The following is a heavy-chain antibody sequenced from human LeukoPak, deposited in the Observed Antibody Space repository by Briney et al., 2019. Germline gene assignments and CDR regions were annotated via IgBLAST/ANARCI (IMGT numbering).Heavy chain of an antibody. CDR3: ARRGVDIVATDYYGMDV. CDR2: IIPIFGTA. CDR1: GGTFSSYA. V-gene: IGHV1-69*01. Sequence: SVKVSCKASGGTFSSYAISWVRQAPGQGLEWMGGIIPIFGTANYAQKFQGRVTITADESTSTAYMELSSLRSEDTAVYYCARRGVDIVATDYYGMDVWGQGTTVTVSS. J-gene: IGHJ6*02. D-gene: IGHD5-12*01.